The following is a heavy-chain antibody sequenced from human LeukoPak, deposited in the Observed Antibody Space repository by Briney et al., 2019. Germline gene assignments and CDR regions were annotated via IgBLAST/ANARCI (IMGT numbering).Heavy chain of an antibody. V-gene: IGHV1-69*05. CDR3: ARNRQVGATGGGWFDP. J-gene: IGHJ5*02. CDR2: IIPIFGTA. Sequence: AASVKVSCKASGGTFSSYAISWVRQAPGQGLEWMGGIIPIFGTANYAQKFQGRVTITTDESTSTAYMELSSLRSEDTAVYYCARNRQVGATGGGWFDPWGQGTLVTVSS. CDR1: GGTFSSYA. D-gene: IGHD1-26*01.